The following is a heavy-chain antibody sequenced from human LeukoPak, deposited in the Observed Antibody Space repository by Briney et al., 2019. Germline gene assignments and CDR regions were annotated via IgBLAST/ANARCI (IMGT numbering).Heavy chain of an antibody. Sequence: GGSLRLSCAASGFTFSSYAMSWVRQAPGKGLDWVSAISGSGGSTYYADSVKGRFTISRDNPKNTRYLQMNSLRAEDTAVYYCAKDLGEREFDPWGQGTLVTVSS. CDR2: ISGSGGST. CDR1: GFTFSSYA. J-gene: IGHJ5*02. V-gene: IGHV3-23*01. D-gene: IGHD3-16*01. CDR3: AKDLGEREFDP.